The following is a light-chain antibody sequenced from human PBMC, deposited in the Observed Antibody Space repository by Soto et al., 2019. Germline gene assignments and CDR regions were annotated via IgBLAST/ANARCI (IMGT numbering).Light chain of an antibody. V-gene: IGKV3-11*01. CDR2: DAS. CDR1: QSVSSN. CDR3: QQRSDWPLT. J-gene: IGKJ4*01. Sequence: EVVMTQSPVTLSLSPGERATLSCRASQSVSSNLAWYQQKPGQAPRLLIYDASNRATGIPARFSGSGSGTDFTLTISSLEPEDFGVYYCQQRSDWPLTFGGGTKVDIK.